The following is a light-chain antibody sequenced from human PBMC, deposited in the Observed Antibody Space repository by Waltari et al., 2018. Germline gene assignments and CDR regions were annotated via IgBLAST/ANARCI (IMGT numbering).Light chain of an antibody. CDR3: QTGGHGTWV. J-gene: IGLJ3*02. Sequence: QLVLTQSPSASASLGASVKLTCTLSSGHSSNIIAWHQQQPEKGPRYLMKVNRDGSHSKGDEIPDRFSGSSSVAERYLTISSLQSEDEADYYCQTGGHGTWVFGGGTKLTVL. V-gene: IGLV4-69*01. CDR2: VNRDGSH. CDR1: SGHSSNI.